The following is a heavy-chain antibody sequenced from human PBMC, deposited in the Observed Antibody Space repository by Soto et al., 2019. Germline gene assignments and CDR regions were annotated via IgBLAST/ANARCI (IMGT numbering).Heavy chain of an antibody. J-gene: IGHJ4*02. D-gene: IGHD3-3*01. CDR2: IYSGGST. Sequence: PGGSLRLSCAASGFTVSSNYMSWVRQAPGKGLEWVSVIYSGGSTYYADSVKGRFTISRDNSKNTLYLQMNSLRAEDTDVYYCARDYVGYDFWSASFAYWGQGTLVTVSS. V-gene: IGHV3-53*01. CDR1: GFTVSSNY. CDR3: ARDYVGYDFWSASFAY.